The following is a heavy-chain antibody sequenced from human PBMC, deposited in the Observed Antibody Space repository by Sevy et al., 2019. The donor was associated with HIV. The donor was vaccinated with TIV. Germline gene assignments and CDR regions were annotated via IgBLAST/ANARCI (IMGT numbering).Heavy chain of an antibody. J-gene: IGHJ5*02. CDR3: AGENRYFDWSPTGPFDP. CDR1: GYTFTSYA. D-gene: IGHD3-9*01. V-gene: IGHV7-4-1*02. Sequence: ASVKVSCKASGYTFTSYAMNWVRQAPGQGLEWMGWINTNTGNPTYAQGFTGRFVFSLDTSVSTAYLQISSLKAEDTAVYSCAGENRYFDWSPTGPFDPWGQGTLVTVSS. CDR2: INTNTGNP.